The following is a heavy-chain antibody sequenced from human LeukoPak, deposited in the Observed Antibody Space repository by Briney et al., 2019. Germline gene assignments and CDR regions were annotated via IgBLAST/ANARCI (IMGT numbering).Heavy chain of an antibody. J-gene: IGHJ6*02. CDR1: GGTFSSYA. Sequence: ASVKVSCKASGGTFSSYAISWVRQAPGQGLEWMGWINTNTGNPTYAQGFTGRFVFSLDTSVSTAYLQISSLKAEDTAVYYRARVHSSGSGSYLSYYYYYYGMDVWGQGTTVTVSS. CDR2: INTNTGNP. V-gene: IGHV7-4-1*02. CDR3: ARVHSSGSGSYLSYYYYYYGMDV. D-gene: IGHD3-10*01.